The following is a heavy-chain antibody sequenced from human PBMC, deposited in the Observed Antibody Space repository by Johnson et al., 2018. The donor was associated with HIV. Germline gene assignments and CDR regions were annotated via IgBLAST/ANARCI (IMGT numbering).Heavy chain of an antibody. D-gene: IGHD6-19*01. CDR3: ARAIDQGYSSGWSSDVYDI. CDR2: ISYDGVNK. J-gene: IGHJ3*02. Sequence: QVQLVESGGGVAQPGRSLSLSCTASGFTFSTYAMHWVRQAPGKGLEWVAVISYDGVNKYYADSVKGRFTISRDNSKNTLYLQMNSLRVEDTAVYYCARAIDQGYSSGWSSDVYDIWGKGTMVTVSA. CDR1: GFTFSTYA. V-gene: IGHV3-30*04.